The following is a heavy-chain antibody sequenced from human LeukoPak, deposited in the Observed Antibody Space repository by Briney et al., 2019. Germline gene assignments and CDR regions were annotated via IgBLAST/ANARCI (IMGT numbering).Heavy chain of an antibody. Sequence: ASVKVSCKASGYTFTGYYMHWVRQAPGQGLEWMGWINPNSGGTNYAQKFQGRVTMTRNTSISTAYMELSSLRSEDTAVYYCARVRAKTRTGTTLPFDYWGQGTLVTVSS. V-gene: IGHV1-2*02. D-gene: IGHD1-7*01. J-gene: IGHJ4*02. CDR2: INPNSGGT. CDR1: GYTFTGYY. CDR3: ARVRAKTRTGTTLPFDY.